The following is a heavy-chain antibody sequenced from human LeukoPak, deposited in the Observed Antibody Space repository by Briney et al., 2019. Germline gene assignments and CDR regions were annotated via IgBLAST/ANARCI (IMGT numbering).Heavy chain of an antibody. CDR1: GFTFRTYG. V-gene: IGHV3-33*01. CDR2: IWYDGSNK. D-gene: IGHD1-14*01. CDR3: ARSNREFASGTGDY. J-gene: IGHJ4*02. Sequence: GGSLRLSCAASGFTFRTYGMHWVRQAPGKGLEWVAVIWYDGSNKYYPDSVKGRFTISRDNAENSLYLQMNSLRAEDTAVYYCARSNREFASGTGDYWGQGTLVTVSS.